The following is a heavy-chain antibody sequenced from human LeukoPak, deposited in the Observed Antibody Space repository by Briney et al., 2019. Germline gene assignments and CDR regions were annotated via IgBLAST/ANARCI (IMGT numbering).Heavy chain of an antibody. CDR2: LNPTSGYI. CDR3: ARFVEAHTYYFDY. D-gene: IGHD3-10*01. V-gene: IGHV3-21*01. J-gene: IGHJ4*02. Sequence: GGSLRLSCAASGVTFTAYTMSWVRQAPGKGLEWVSSLNPTSGYIYYSDSVKGRFTISRDNAKKSFYLQMNSLRAEDTAVYYCARFVEAHTYYFDYWGQGTLVAVSS. CDR1: GVTFTAYT.